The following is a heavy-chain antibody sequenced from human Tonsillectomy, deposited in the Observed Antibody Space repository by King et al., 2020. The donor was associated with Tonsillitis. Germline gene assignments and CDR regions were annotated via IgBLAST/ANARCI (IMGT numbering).Heavy chain of an antibody. V-gene: IGHV3-9*01. CDR2: ISWNSGTI. D-gene: IGHD3-22*01. J-gene: IGHJ4*02. CDR3: TKDPDYYDSSTS. Sequence: EVRLVESGGALVQPGRSLRLSCAASGFSFDDYAMHWVRQAPGKGLEWVSGISWNSGTIGYADSVKGRFTISRDNAKNFLYLQMNSLRAEDTALYYCTKDPDYYDSSTSWGQGTLVTVSS. CDR1: GFSFDDYA.